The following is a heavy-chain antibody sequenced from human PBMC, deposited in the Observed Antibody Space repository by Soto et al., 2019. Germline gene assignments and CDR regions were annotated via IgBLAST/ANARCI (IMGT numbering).Heavy chain of an antibody. D-gene: IGHD3-10*01. CDR2: VYYSGST. CDR1: GSSISNYY. Sequence: PSATLSLTCTVSGSSISNYYWNWIRQPPGKGLEWIGSVYYSGSTSYNPSLKSRVTMSVDTSKNQFSLKLTSVTAADAAVYFCARSFYDSGTYYNNCFDPWGQGTLVTVSS. CDR3: ARSFYDSGTYYNNCFDP. J-gene: IGHJ5*01. V-gene: IGHV4-59*01.